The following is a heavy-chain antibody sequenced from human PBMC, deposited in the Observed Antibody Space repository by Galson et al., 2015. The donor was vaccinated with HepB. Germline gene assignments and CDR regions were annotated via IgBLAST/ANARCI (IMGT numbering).Heavy chain of an antibody. V-gene: IGHV1-3*01. D-gene: IGHD6-13*01. CDR3: ARGEQQLALGDAFDI. CDR1: GYTFTSYA. Sequence: SCKASGYTFTSYAMHWVRQAPGQRLEWMGWINAGNGNTKYSQKFQGRVTITRDTSASTAYMELSSLRSEDTAVYYCARGEQQLALGDAFDIWGQGTTVTVSS. J-gene: IGHJ3*02. CDR2: INAGNGNT.